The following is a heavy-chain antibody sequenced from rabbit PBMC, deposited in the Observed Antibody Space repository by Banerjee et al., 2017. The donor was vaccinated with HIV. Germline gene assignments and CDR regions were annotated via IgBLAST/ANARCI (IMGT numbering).Heavy chain of an antibody. V-gene: IGHV1S45*01. CDR3: ARDWYSNLALGL. CDR2: IGTAAGDT. Sequence: QQQLVESGGDLVQPEGSLTLTCTASGFSFSTNYNMCWVRQAPGKGLEWIACIGTAAGDTYYASWVNGRFTVSKTSSTTVTLQMTSLTAADTATYFCARDWYSNLALGLWGPGTLVTVS. J-gene: IGHJ6*01. CDR1: GFSFSTNYN. D-gene: IGHD3-1*01.